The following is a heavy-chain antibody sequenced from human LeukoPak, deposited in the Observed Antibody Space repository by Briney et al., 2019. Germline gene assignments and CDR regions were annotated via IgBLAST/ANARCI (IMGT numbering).Heavy chain of an antibody. D-gene: IGHD6-6*01. J-gene: IGHJ6*03. V-gene: IGHV3-9*01. CDR3: GKGAPRPSSPAGNEYSYYFYMDV. Sequence: GGSLRLSCAASGFTLDDYAMHWVRQAPGKGLEWVSGIFWNSGIIGYADSVKGRFTISRDSAKNSLYLQMNSLRADDTALYYCGKGAPRPSSPAGNEYSYYFYMDVWGKGTTVTISS. CDR2: IFWNSGII. CDR1: GFTLDDYA.